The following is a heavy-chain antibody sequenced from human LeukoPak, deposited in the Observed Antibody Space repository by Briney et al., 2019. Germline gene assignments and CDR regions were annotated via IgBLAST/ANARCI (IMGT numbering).Heavy chain of an antibody. Sequence: GGSLRLSCAASEFTFNSYSMNWVRQAPGKGLEWVSSISGSGTYMYYADSVKGRFTISRDNAKNSLYLQMNSLRAEDTAVYYCARPVAPTDYWGQGTLVTVSS. CDR2: ISGSGTYM. CDR3: ARPVAPTDY. D-gene: IGHD6-19*01. V-gene: IGHV3-21*04. CDR1: EFTFNSYS. J-gene: IGHJ4*02.